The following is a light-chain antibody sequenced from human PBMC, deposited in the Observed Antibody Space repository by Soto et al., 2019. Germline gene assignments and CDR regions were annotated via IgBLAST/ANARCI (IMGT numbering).Light chain of an antibody. CDR2: EAS. V-gene: IGKV1-5*03. CDR1: QGISNW. Sequence: DIQMTQSPSSVSASVGDRFTITCRASQGISNWLTWYQQKPGRAPKFLMYEASSLESGVPSRFSGSGSGTEFTLTISGLQPDDFATYYCQQYKSYPWTFGQGTKVDIK. J-gene: IGKJ1*01. CDR3: QQYKSYPWT.